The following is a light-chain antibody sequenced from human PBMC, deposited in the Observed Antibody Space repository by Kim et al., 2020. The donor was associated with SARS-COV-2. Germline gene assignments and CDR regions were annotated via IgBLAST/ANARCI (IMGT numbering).Light chain of an antibody. CDR3: SSYTSSITYV. Sequence: GQPIAIYCTGHSSDVGGYNYVSWYQQHPGKAPKLMVFDVSKRPSGVSNRFSGSKYGNTASLTISGLQAEDEADYYCSSYTSSITYVFGTGTKVTVL. V-gene: IGLV2-14*04. J-gene: IGLJ1*01. CDR1: SSDVGGYNY. CDR2: DVS.